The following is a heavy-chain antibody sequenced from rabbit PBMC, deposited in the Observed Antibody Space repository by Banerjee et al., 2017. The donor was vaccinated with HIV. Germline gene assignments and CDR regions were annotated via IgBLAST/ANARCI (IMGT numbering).Heavy chain of an antibody. Sequence: QSLEESGGDLVKPGASLTLTCTASGFSFSSSYWICWVRQAPGKGLEWIACIYAGSGSTYYASWVNGRFTITETSSTTVTLQMTSLTAADTATYFCARAANWGPANYAMPFNFWGQGTLVTVS. D-gene: IGHD3-1*01. CDR2: IYAGSGST. CDR1: GFSFSSSYW. J-gene: IGHJ3*01. CDR3: ARAANWGPANYAMPFNF. V-gene: IGHV1S40*01.